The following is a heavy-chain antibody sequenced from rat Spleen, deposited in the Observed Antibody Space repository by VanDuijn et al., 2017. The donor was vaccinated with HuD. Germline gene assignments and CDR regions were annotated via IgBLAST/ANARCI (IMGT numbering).Heavy chain of an antibody. CDR2: INKDSRTI. Sequence: EVKLVESGGGLVQPGRSLKLSCAASGFNFNGYWMGWVRQAPGKGLEWIGEINKDSRTIKYTPSLKDKLTISRDNAQNTLYLQMSKLGAEDTAIYYCVREEFGVDYWGQGVMVTVSS. V-gene: IGHV4-2*01. D-gene: IGHD4-3*01. CDR1: GFNFNGYW. J-gene: IGHJ2*01. CDR3: VREEFGVDY.